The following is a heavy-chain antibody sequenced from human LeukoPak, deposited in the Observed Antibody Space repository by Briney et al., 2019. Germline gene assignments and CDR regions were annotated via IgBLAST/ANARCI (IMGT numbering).Heavy chain of an antibody. CDR2: IWSDGSNK. CDR1: GFTFSTYD. Sequence: GGSLRLSCTASGFTFSTYDMNWVRQAPGKGLEWVAVIWSDGSNKYYADSVKGRFTISRDNSRNTLYLQMDSLRDEDTAVYYCARDRQGYPGYSDFWGQGTLVTVSS. V-gene: IGHV3-33*01. CDR3: ARDRQGYPGYSDF. J-gene: IGHJ4*02. D-gene: IGHD5-12*01.